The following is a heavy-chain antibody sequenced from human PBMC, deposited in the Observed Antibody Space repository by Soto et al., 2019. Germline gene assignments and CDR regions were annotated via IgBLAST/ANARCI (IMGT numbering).Heavy chain of an antibody. V-gene: IGHV4-31*03. CDR1: GGSISSGGYY. J-gene: IGHJ2*01. CDR2: IYYSGST. Sequence: QVQLQEAGPGLVKPSQTLSLTCTVSGGSISSGGYYWSWIRQHPGKGLEWIGYIYYSGSTYYNPSLKSRVTISVDTSKNQFSLKLSSVTAADTAVYYCARDRLPDWYFDLWGRGTLVTVSS. CDR3: ARDRLPDWYFDL.